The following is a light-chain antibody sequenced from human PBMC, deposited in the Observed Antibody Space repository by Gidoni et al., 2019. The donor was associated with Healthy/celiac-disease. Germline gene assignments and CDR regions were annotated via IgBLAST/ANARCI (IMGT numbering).Light chain of an antibody. V-gene: IGKV2-28*01. CDR2: LGS. Sequence: DMVMTQYPLSMTVTPGEPASISCRSSQSLLHSNGYNYLDWYLQKPGQSPQLLIYLGSNRASGVPDRFSGSGSGTDFTLKISRVESEDVGVYYCMQALQTRLTFGGXTKVEIK. J-gene: IGKJ4*01. CDR3: MQALQTRLT. CDR1: QSLLHSNGYNY.